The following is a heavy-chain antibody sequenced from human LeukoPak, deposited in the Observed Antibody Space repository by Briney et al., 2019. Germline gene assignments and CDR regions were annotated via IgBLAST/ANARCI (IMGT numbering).Heavy chain of an antibody. CDR2: IYPADSDT. Sequence: GESLKICCQVSGYIFTNYWIGWVRQMPGKGLESMGIIYPADSDTTYSPSFEGQVTISADKSIDTVYLQWSSLKASDTATYYCARQSRDGSKTRGYYFDSWGQGTLVTVSS. V-gene: IGHV5-51*01. CDR3: ARQSRDGSKTRGYYFDS. CDR1: GYIFTNYW. J-gene: IGHJ4*02. D-gene: IGHD3-10*01.